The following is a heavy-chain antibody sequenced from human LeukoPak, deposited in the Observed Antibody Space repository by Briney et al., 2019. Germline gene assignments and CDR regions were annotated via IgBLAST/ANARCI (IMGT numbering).Heavy chain of an antibody. CDR2: ISGSGDST. CDR3: AKSRGSYWVPEFDY. J-gene: IGHJ4*02. V-gene: IGHV3-23*01. CDR1: GFTFSNYA. Sequence: GGSLRLSCAASGFTFSNYAMSWVRQAPGKGLEWVSDISGSGDSTNYADPVKGRFTISRDNSKNTLYLQMNSLRAEDTAIYYCAKSRGSYWVPEFDYWGQGTLVTVSS. D-gene: IGHD1-26*01.